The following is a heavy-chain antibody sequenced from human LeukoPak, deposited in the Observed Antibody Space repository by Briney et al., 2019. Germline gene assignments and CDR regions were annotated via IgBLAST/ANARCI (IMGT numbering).Heavy chain of an antibody. CDR1: GGSMSSYY. J-gene: IGHJ4*02. Sequence: KSSETLSLTCNVSGGSMSSYYWSWIRQPPGKGLEWIGEVHLDGRTNFNPSLKSRLTMSVDLSENHVSLKLTSVTAADTAVYYCAREGGFYRPLDYSGQGTLVTVSS. V-gene: IGHV4-59*12. CDR2: VHLDGRT. D-gene: IGHD6-25*01. CDR3: AREGGFYRPLDY.